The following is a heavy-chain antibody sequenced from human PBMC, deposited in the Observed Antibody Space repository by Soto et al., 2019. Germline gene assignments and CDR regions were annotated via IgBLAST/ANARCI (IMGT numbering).Heavy chain of an antibody. Sequence: GESPKISCKGSGYSFTNYWISWVRQMPGKGLEWMGRIDPSDSYTNYSPSFQGHVTISIDKSISSAYVQWSSLKASDTAIYYCESRTTSKDYWGQGTLVTVSS. CDR1: GYSFTNYW. V-gene: IGHV5-10-1*01. D-gene: IGHD1-7*01. CDR3: ESRTTSKDY. CDR2: IDPSDSYT. J-gene: IGHJ4*02.